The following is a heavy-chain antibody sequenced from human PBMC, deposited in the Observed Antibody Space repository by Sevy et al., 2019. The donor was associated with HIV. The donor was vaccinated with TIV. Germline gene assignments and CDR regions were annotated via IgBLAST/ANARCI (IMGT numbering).Heavy chain of an antibody. CDR2: VHYSGRT. J-gene: IGHJ4*02. CDR3: ARNFDY. Sequence: SETLSLTCTVSGGSISSGNYLWSWIRQTPGKGLEWIGTVHYSGRTYYNPSLKRRVTIPEDTSKNQFSLNLNSVAAAETAVYFCARNFDYWGQGTLVTVSS. CDR1: GGSISSGNYL. V-gene: IGHV4-39*01.